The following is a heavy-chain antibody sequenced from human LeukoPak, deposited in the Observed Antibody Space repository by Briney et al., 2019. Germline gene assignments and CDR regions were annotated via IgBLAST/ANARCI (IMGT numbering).Heavy chain of an antibody. CDR1: GGSFSGYY. V-gene: IGHV4-34*01. D-gene: IGHD5-12*01. J-gene: IGHJ6*02. CDR2: INHSGST. Sequence: PSETLSLTCAVYGGSFSGYYWSWIRQPPGKGLEWIGEINHSGSTNYNPSLKSRVTISVDTSKDQFSLKPSSVTAADTAVYYCARGFDIVATIGYSVDYYYGMDVWGQGTTVTVSS. CDR3: ARGFDIVATIGYSVDYYYGMDV.